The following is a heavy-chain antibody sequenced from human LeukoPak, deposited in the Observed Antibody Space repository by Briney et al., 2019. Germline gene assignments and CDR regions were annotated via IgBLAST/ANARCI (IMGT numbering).Heavy chain of an antibody. J-gene: IGHJ4*02. V-gene: IGHV4-39*01. D-gene: IGHD1-7*01. CDR1: GGSISSSSYY. CDR3: ARLDWNYSFDY. CDR2: IYYSGST. Sequence: SETLSLTCTVSGGSISSSSYYWGWIRQPPGKGLEWIGSIYYSGSTYYNPSLKSRVTISVDTSRNQFSLKLSSVTAADTAVYYCARLDWNYSFDYWGQGTLVTVSS.